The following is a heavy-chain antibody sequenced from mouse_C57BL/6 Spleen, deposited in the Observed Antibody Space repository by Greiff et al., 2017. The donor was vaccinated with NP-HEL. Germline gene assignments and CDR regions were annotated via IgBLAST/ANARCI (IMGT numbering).Heavy chain of an antibody. V-gene: IGHV1-80*01. CDR3: GRDRDSWRYFDV. Sequence: QVQLQQSGAELVKPGASVKISCKASGYAFSSYWMHWVKQRPGKGLEWIGQIYPGDGDTNYNGKFKGKATLTADKSSSTAYMQLSSLTSEDSAVYFCGRDRDSWRYFDVWGTGTTVTVSS. CDR1: GYAFSSYW. CDR2: IYPGDGDT. J-gene: IGHJ1*03. D-gene: IGHD1-1*01.